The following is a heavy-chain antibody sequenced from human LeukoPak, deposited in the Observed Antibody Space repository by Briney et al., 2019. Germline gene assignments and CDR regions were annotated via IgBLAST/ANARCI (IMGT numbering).Heavy chain of an antibody. CDR3: ARLITGTTTAFDI. V-gene: IGHV4-4*07. Sequence: SETLCLTCSVSGGSISGYYWTWIRQPAGKGLEWTGRVYTSGSTHYNPSLKTRLTMSVDTSKNQFSLKLSSVTAADTAVYYCARLITGTTTAFDIWGQGTMVTVSS. J-gene: IGHJ3*02. D-gene: IGHD1-7*01. CDR2: VYTSGST. CDR1: GGSISGYY.